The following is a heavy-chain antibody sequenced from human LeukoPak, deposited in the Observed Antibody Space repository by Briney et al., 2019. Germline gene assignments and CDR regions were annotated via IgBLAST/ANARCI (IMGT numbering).Heavy chain of an antibody. D-gene: IGHD1-26*01. J-gene: IGHJ5*02. V-gene: IGHV3-23*01. CDR2: ISGRGGST. CDR3: AKGGSYSGSRNWFDP. Sequence: GGSLRLSCAASGFTFSSYAMSWVRQAPGKGLEWVSAISGRGGSTYYADSVKGRFTISGDNSKNTLYLQMNSLRAEDTAVYYCAKGGSYSGSRNWFDPWGQGTLVTVSS. CDR1: GFTFSSYA.